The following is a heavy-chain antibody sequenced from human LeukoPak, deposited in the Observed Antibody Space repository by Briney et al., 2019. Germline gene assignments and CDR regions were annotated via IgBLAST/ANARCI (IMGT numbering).Heavy chain of an antibody. CDR3: AKDLNLPIVVVPAAMGY. V-gene: IGHV3-21*01. CDR1: GFTFSSYS. Sequence: GGSLRLSCAASGFTFSSYSMNWVRQAPGKGLEWVSSISSRSYIYYADSVKGRFTISRDNAKNSLYLQMNSLRAEDTAVYYCAKDLNLPIVVVPAAMGYWGQGTLVTVSS. J-gene: IGHJ4*02. CDR2: ISSRSYI. D-gene: IGHD2-2*01.